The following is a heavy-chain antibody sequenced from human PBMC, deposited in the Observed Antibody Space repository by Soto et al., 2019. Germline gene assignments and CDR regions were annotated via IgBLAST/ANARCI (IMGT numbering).Heavy chain of an antibody. CDR3: AGAPSDIVVVPAVEWFDP. D-gene: IGHD2-2*01. V-gene: IGHV3-30*03. CDR2: ISYDGSNK. J-gene: IGHJ5*02. CDR1: GFTFSSYG. Sequence: GGSLRLSCAASGFTFSSYGMHWVRQAPGKGLEWVAVISYDGSNKYYADSVKGRFTISRDNSKNTLYLQMNSLRAEDTAVYYCAGAPSDIVVVPAVEWFDPWGQGTLVTVSS.